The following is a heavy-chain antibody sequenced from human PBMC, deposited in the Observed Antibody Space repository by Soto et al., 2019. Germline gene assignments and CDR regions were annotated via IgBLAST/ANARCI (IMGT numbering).Heavy chain of an antibody. V-gene: IGHV3-48*02. CDR1: GFTFSSYS. J-gene: IGHJ6*02. Sequence: EVQLVESGGGLVQPGESLRLSCAASGFTFSSYSLNWVRQAPGKGLEWVSYITSDSRTIYYADSVKGRFTISRDNAKNPLYLQMNSLSDDDTGVYYCTRDGRRGYDMDLWGQGTTVTVSS. CDR2: ITSDSRTI. CDR3: TRDGRRGYDMDL.